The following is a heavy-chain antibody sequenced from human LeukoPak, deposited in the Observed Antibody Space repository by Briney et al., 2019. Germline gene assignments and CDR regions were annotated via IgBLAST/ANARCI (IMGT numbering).Heavy chain of an antibody. V-gene: IGHV3-30*03. CDR2: IAADGGVK. D-gene: IGHD6-19*01. CDR1: GITFSSHG. J-gene: IGHJ4*02. Sequence: GRSLGLSCVASGITFSSHGMDWVRQAPGKGLEWVAVIAADGGVKHYADSVKGRFTLSRDNSKNTLYLQMNSLSVEDTAAYYCAREATWGQWYFDHWGQGTPVTVSS. CDR3: AREATWGQWYFDH.